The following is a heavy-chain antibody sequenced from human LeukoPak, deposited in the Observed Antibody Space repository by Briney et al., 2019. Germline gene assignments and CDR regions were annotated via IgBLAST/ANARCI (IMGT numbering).Heavy chain of an antibody. D-gene: IGHD3-10*01. CDR1: GGSFSGYY. CDR3: ARDQADLLRPDAFDI. V-gene: IGHV4-34*11. CDR2: IYYSGST. J-gene: IGHJ3*02. Sequence: SETLSLTCAVYGGSFSGYYWSWIRQPPGKGLEWIGYIYYSGSTNYNPSLKSRATISVDTSKNQFSLKLSSVTAADTAVYYCARDQADLLRPDAFDIWGQGTMVTVSS.